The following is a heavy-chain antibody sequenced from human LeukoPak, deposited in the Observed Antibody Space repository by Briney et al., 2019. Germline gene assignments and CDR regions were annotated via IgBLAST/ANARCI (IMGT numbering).Heavy chain of an antibody. CDR3: ANGIAVAGKVAFDI. J-gene: IGHJ3*02. D-gene: IGHD6-19*01. V-gene: IGHV3-23*01. CDR2: ISGSGGST. CDR1: GFTFSSYA. Sequence: GGSLRLSCVASGFTFSSYAMSWVRQAPGKGLEWVSAISGSGGSTYYADSVKGRFTISRDNSKNTLYLQMNSLRAEDTAVYYCANGIAVAGKVAFDIWGQGTMVTVSS.